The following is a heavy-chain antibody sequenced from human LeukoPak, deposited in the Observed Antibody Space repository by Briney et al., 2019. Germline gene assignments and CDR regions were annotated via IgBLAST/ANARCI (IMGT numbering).Heavy chain of an antibody. V-gene: IGHV4-59*12. D-gene: IGHD2-2*02. Sequence: PSETLSLTCTVSGDSIGGFYWSWVRQPPGKGLEYIGYVYNNKLNYNPSLTSRVTISADASKNQFSLKLSSVTAADTAVYYCARDCSEECSSTSCYRCYYYGMDVWGQGTTVTVSS. CDR3: ARDCSEECSSTSCYRCYYYGMDV. CDR1: GDSIGGFY. J-gene: IGHJ6*02. CDR2: VYNNKL.